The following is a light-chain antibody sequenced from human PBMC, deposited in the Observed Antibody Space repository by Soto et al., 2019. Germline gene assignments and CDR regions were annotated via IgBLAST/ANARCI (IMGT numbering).Light chain of an antibody. J-gene: IGKJ1*01. CDR1: QTISSW. CDR3: QHYNSYSEA. CDR2: KAS. Sequence: DIQITQSPSTLSGSVGDRVTLTCRASQTISSWLAWYQQKTGEAPKILMYKASTLKSGVPSRFSGSGSGTECTLTISSLQTDDFATYYCQHYNSYSEAFGQGTQVDIK. V-gene: IGKV1-5*03.